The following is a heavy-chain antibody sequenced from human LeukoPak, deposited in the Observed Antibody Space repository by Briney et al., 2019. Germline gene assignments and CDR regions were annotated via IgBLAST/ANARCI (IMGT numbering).Heavy chain of an antibody. CDR2: IYYSGST. D-gene: IGHD6-19*01. J-gene: IGHJ5*02. Sequence: SETLSLTCTVSGGSISSYYWSWIRQPPGKGLEWIGYIYYSGSTNYNPSLKSRVTISVDTSKNQFSLKLSSVTAADTAVYYCARGEGIAVAGVNWFDPWGQGTLVTVSS. CDR3: ARGEGIAVAGVNWFDP. V-gene: IGHV4-59*01. CDR1: GGSISSYY.